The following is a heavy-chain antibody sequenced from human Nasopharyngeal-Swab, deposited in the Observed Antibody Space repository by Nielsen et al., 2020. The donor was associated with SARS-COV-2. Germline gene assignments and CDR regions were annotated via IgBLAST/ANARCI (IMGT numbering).Heavy chain of an antibody. V-gene: IGHV4-31*03. D-gene: IGHD2-2*02. CDR3: ARRHAYCSGTSCYIHAFDI. CDR1: GGSISSGGYY. Sequence: SETLSLTCTVSGGSISSGGYYWSWIRQHPGKGLEWIGYIYYSGSTYYNPSLKSRVTISVDTSKNHFSLKLSSVTAADTAVYYCARRHAYCSGTSCYIHAFDIWGQGTMVTVSS. CDR2: IYYSGST. J-gene: IGHJ3*02.